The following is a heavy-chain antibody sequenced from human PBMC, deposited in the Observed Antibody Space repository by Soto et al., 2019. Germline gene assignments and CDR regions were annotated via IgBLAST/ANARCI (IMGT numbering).Heavy chain of an antibody. CDR2: IKSKTDGGTT. Sequence: GGSLRLSCAASGFTFSSYAMSWVRQAPGKGLEWVGRIKSKTDGGTTDYAAPVKGRFTISRDDSKNTLYLQMNSLKTEDTAVYYCTTDLIAVAGAQGSNDDYWGQGTLVTVSS. D-gene: IGHD6-19*01. J-gene: IGHJ4*02. V-gene: IGHV3-15*01. CDR3: TTDLIAVAGAQGSNDDY. CDR1: GFTFSSYA.